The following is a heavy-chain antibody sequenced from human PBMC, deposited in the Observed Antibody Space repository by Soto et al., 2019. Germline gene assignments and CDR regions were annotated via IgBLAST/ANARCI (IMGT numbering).Heavy chain of an antibody. J-gene: IGHJ6*02. CDR2: TYYKSKWNN. D-gene: IGHD3-10*01. CDR1: GDSVSSNSAG. V-gene: IGHV6-1*01. CDR3: TGITWFRGMDV. Sequence: SQTLSLTCVISGDSVSSNSAGWNWIRQSPSRGLEWLGRTYYKSKWNNDYALSVKSRITINPDTSKNQFSLHLYSVTTEDTAVYYCTGITWFRGMDVWGQGTPVTVS.